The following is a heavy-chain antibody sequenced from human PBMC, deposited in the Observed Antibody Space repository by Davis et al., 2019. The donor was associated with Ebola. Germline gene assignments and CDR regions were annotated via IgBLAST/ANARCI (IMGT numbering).Heavy chain of an antibody. CDR2: IYYSGST. J-gene: IGHJ4*02. CDR1: GGSISSHY. CDR3: ARGRITIFGVVIKRGYYFDY. D-gene: IGHD3-3*01. V-gene: IGHV4-59*11. Sequence: PSETLSLTCTVSGGSISSHYWSWIRQPPGKGLEWIGYIYYSGSTNYNPSLKSRVTISVDTSKNQFSLKLSSVTAADTAVYYCARGRITIFGVVIKRGYYFDYWGQGTLVTVSS.